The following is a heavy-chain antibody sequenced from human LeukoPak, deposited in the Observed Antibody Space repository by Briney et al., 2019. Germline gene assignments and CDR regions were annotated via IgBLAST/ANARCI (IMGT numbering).Heavy chain of an antibody. Sequence: GGSLRLSCAASGFTFSSYAMHWVRQAPGKGLEWVAVISYDGSNKYYADPVKGRFTISRDNSKNTLYLQMNSLRAEDTAVYYCARGTMMGASDYWGQGTLVTVSS. CDR2: ISYDGSNK. CDR1: GFTFSSYA. D-gene: IGHD1-26*01. V-gene: IGHV3-30-3*01. CDR3: ARGTMMGASDY. J-gene: IGHJ4*02.